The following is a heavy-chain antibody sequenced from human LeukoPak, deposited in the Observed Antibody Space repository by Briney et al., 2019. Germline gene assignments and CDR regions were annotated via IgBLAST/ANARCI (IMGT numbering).Heavy chain of an antibody. CDR2: ISSSSSYI. CDR1: GFTFSSYS. Sequence: EGSLRLSCAASGFTFSSYSMNWVRQAPGKGLEWVSSISSSSSYIYYADSVKGRFTISRDNAKNSLYLQMNSLRAEDTAVYYCANIDEGTKKDAFDIWGQGTMVTVSS. J-gene: IGHJ3*02. CDR3: ANIDEGTKKDAFDI. V-gene: IGHV3-21*04.